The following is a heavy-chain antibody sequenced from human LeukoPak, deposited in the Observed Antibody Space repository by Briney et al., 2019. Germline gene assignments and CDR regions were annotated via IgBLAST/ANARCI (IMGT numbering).Heavy chain of an antibody. D-gene: IGHD2-2*01. Sequence: PGGSLRLSCAASGITFSDYYMSWIRQAPGKGLEWVSYISSSGSTIYYADSVKGRFTISRDNAKNSLYLQMNSLRAEDTAVYYCARDPCSVSCLSAHWFDPWGQGTLVTVSS. CDR1: GITFSDYY. J-gene: IGHJ5*02. V-gene: IGHV3-11*01. CDR3: ARDPCSVSCLSAHWFDP. CDR2: ISSSGSTI.